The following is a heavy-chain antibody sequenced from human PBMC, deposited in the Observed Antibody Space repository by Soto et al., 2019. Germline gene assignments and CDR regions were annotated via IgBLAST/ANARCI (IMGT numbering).Heavy chain of an antibody. D-gene: IGHD6-13*01. Sequence: PGGSLRLSCAASGFTFSSYWMHWVRQAPGKGLVWVSRINSDGSSTSYADSVKGRFTISRDNAKNTLYLQMNSLRAEDTAVYYCARGGYISSWGDYYYMDVWGKGTTVTVFS. CDR2: INSDGSST. CDR1: GFTFSSYW. CDR3: ARGGYISSWGDYYYMDV. V-gene: IGHV3-74*01. J-gene: IGHJ6*03.